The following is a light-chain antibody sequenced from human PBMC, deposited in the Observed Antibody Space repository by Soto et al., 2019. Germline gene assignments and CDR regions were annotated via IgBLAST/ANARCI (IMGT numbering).Light chain of an antibody. CDR1: SSDIGAYKH. Sequence: QSALTQPASVSGSPGQSITISCTGTSSDIGAYKHVSWYQQHPGKAPKLMIYEVSNRPSGVSNRFSGSKSGNTASLTISGLQAEDEADYYCSSYTTSTTQVFGRGTKVTVL. CDR2: EVS. J-gene: IGLJ1*01. CDR3: SSYTTSTTQV. V-gene: IGLV2-14*01.